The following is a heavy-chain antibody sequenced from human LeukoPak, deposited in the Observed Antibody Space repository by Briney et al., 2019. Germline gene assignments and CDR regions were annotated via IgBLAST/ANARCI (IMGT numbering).Heavy chain of an antibody. V-gene: IGHV3-7*01. CDR2: IKQDGSVK. CDR3: AKFNTNPGYALDI. CDR1: GFAISSFW. D-gene: IGHD5-18*01. J-gene: IGHJ3*02. Sequence: PGGSLRLSCAASGFAISSFWMTWVRQAPGQGLEWLANIKQDGSVKYYADSVKGRFTISRDNAENSLYLQMNSLRDEDTAIYYCAKFNTNPGYALDIWGQGTMVTVSS.